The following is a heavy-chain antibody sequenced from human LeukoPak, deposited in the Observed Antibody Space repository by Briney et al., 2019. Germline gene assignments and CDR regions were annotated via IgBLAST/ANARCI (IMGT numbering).Heavy chain of an antibody. D-gene: IGHD3-22*01. Sequence: PSETLSLTCTVSGGSISSYYWSWIRQPPGKGLEWIGYIYYSGSTNYNPSPKSRVTISVDTSKNQFSLKLSSVTAADTAVYYCARGGSSGYGSQYYYMDVWGKGTTVTISS. V-gene: IGHV4-59*01. J-gene: IGHJ6*03. CDR3: ARGGSSGYGSQYYYMDV. CDR2: IYYSGST. CDR1: GGSISSYY.